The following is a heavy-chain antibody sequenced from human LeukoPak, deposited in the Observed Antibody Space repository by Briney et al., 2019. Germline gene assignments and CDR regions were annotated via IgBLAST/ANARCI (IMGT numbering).Heavy chain of an antibody. Sequence: SETLSLTCAVYGGSFSGYYWSWIRQPPGKGLEWIGEINHSGSTNYNPSLKSRVTISVDTSKNQFSLKLSSVTAADTAVYYCARQHVDTAMVYFDYWGQGTLVTVSS. CDR3: ARQHVDTAMVYFDY. D-gene: IGHD5-18*01. CDR1: GGSFSGYY. V-gene: IGHV4-34*01. CDR2: INHSGST. J-gene: IGHJ4*02.